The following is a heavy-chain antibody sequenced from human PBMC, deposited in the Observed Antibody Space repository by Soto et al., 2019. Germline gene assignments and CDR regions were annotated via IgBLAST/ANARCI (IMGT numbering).Heavy chain of an antibody. D-gene: IGHD3-22*01. V-gene: IGHV1-2*04. CDR1: GYTFTGYY. Sequence: VASVKVSCKASGYTFTGYYMHWVRQAPGQGLEWMGWINPNSGGTNYAQKFQGWVTMTTDTSTSTAYMELRSLRSDDTAVYYCARGGDSSGYYNLYNWFDPWGQGTLVTVSS. CDR3: ARGGDSSGYYNLYNWFDP. J-gene: IGHJ5*02. CDR2: INPNSGGT.